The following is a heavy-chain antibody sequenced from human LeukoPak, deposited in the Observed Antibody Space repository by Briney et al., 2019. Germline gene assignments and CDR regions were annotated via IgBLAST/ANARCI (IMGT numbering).Heavy chain of an antibody. CDR2: ISAYNGNR. CDR1: GYTFTSYG. V-gene: IGHV1-18*01. D-gene: IGHD3-22*01. Sequence: ASVKVSCKASGYTFTSYGISWVRQAPGQGREWMGWISAYNGNRNYAQKFQGRVTMTTDTSTSTAYMELRSLRSDDTAVYYCARERYYDSSGYPSYFDYWGQGTLVTVSS. CDR3: ARERYYDSSGYPSYFDY. J-gene: IGHJ4*02.